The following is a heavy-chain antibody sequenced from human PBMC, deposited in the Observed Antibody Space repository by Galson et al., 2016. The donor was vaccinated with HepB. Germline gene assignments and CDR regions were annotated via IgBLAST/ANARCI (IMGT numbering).Heavy chain of an antibody. D-gene: IGHD2-2*01. Sequence: ETLSLTCTVSGGSMSGYYWNWIRQPPGKGLEWIGYVSDTGSSNYSPSLKSRITITPDTSKNQFSLHLNSVTPDDTAIYYCVREDNTSWFNFWGPGTLVTVSS. CDR1: GGSMSGYY. CDR3: VREDNTSWFNF. J-gene: IGHJ4*02. CDR2: VSDTGSS. V-gene: IGHV4-59*12.